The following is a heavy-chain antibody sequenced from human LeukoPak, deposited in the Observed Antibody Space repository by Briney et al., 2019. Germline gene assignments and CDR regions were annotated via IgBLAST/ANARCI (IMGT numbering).Heavy chain of an antibody. V-gene: IGHV3-64*01. D-gene: IGHD6-19*01. Sequence: GGSLGLSYAASGFTFSSYAMHWVRQAPGKGLEYVSAISSNGGSTYYANSVKGRFTISRDNSKNTLYLQMGSLRAEDMAVYYCASLSSGWYGYWGQGTLVTVSS. CDR3: ASLSSGWYGY. CDR2: ISSNGGST. CDR1: GFTFSSYA. J-gene: IGHJ4*02.